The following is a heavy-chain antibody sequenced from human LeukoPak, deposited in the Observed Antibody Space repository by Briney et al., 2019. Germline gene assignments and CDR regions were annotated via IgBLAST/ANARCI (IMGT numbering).Heavy chain of an antibody. J-gene: IGHJ4*02. CDR3: AREGIEAFDY. V-gene: IGHV4-31*03. Sequence: PSETLSLTCTVSGGSISSGGYYWSWIRQHPGKGLEWIGYIYYSGSTYYNPSLKSRVTMSVDTSKNQFSLKLSSVTAADTAVYYCAREGIEAFDYWGQGTLVTVSS. D-gene: IGHD2-21*01. CDR2: IYYSGST. CDR1: GGSISSGGYY.